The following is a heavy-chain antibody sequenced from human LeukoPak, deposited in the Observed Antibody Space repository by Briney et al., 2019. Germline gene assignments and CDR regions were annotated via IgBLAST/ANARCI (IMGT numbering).Heavy chain of an antibody. V-gene: IGHV1-2*06. J-gene: IGHJ5*02. CDR1: GYTFTGYY. D-gene: IGHD6-19*01. CDR2: INPNSGGT. CDR3: AREGRARSSGWYNWFDP. Sequence: ASVKVSCKASGYTFTGYYMRWVRQAPGQGLEWMGRINPNSGGTNYAQKFQGRVTMTRDTSISTAYMELSRLRSDDTAVYYCAREGRARSSGWYNWFDPWGQGTLVTVSS.